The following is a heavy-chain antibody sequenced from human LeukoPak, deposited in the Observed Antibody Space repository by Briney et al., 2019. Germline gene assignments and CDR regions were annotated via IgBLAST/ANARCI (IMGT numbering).Heavy chain of an antibody. Sequence: KPGGSLRLSCAASGFTFSSYSMNWVRQAPGKGLEWVSSISNSSSYIYYADSVKGRFTISRDNAKNSLYLQMNSLRAEDTAVYYCARGGYNWNDLDYWGQGTLVTVSS. J-gene: IGHJ4*02. V-gene: IGHV3-21*01. CDR3: ARGGYNWNDLDY. D-gene: IGHD1-1*01. CDR2: ISNSSSYI. CDR1: GFTFSSYS.